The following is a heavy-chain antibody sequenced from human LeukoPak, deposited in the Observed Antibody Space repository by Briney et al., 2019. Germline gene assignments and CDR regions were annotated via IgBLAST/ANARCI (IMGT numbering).Heavy chain of an antibody. Sequence: ASVKLSCKASGYTFTGYYMHWVRQAHGQGLEWMGWINPNSGGTNYAQKFQGRVTMTRDTSISSAYMELSRVRSADTAVYYCARDRQPRAAAGGLYYYYYMDVWGKGTTVTVSS. CDR3: ARDRQPRAAAGGLYYYYYMDV. D-gene: IGHD6-13*01. CDR2: INPNSGGT. J-gene: IGHJ6*03. CDR1: GYTFTGYY. V-gene: IGHV1-2*02.